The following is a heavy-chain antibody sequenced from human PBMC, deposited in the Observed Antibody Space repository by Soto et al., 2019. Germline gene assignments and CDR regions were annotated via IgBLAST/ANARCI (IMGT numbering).Heavy chain of an antibody. CDR1: GGSFSGYY. D-gene: IGHD4-17*01. V-gene: IGHV4-34*01. Sequence: PSETLSLTCAVYGGSFSGYYWSWIRQPPGKGLEWIGEINHSGSTNYNPSIKSRVTISVDTSKNQFSLKLSSVTAADTAVYYCARSMNVTTLDYWGQGTLVTVSS. CDR3: ARSMNVTTLDY. CDR2: INHSGST. J-gene: IGHJ4*02.